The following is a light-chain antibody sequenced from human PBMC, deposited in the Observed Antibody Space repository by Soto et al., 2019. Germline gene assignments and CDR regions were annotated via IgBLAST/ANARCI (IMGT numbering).Light chain of an antibody. J-gene: IGLJ1*01. CDR3: NSYAGTSYV. V-gene: IGLV2-14*01. CDR1: SSDVGRYNY. Sequence: QSVLAQPASVSGSPGQSITISCTGTSSDVGRYNYVSWYQQFPGKAPKLIIYGVSNRPSGVSSRFSGSKSGNTASLTISGLQTEDEADYYCNSYAGTSYVFGTGTRSPS. CDR2: GVS.